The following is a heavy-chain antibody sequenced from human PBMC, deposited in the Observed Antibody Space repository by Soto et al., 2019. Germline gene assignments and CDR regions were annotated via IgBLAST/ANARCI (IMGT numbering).Heavy chain of an antibody. CDR2: IFTSGST. V-gene: IGHV4-4*07. CDR3: ARAAYNYYYGMEV. CDR1: GGSISSYY. Sequence: PSETLSLTCSVSGGSISSYYLSWIRQSAGKGLEWIGRIFTSGSTNYNPSLKSRVTMSVDTSKNHFSLELTSVTAADTAVYYCARAAYNYYYGMEVWGHGTTVTVS. J-gene: IGHJ6*02.